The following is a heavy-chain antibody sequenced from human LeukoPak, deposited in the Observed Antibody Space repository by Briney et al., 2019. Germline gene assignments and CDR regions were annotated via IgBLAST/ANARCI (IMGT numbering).Heavy chain of an antibody. V-gene: IGHV3-13*01. Sequence: PGGSLRLSCVASGFTFSDYDMHWVRQATGERLEWVSSITTAGKTYYPASVKGRFTISRENAKNSFYLQMNSLGAGDTAVYYCARWWYYEISGQGGAFDIWGQGTMVTVSS. D-gene: IGHD3-22*01. J-gene: IGHJ3*02. CDR3: ARWWYYEISGQGGAFDI. CDR1: GFTFSDYD. CDR2: ITTAGKT.